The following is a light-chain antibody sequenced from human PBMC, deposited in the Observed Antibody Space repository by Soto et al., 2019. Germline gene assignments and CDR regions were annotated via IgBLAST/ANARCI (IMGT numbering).Light chain of an antibody. J-gene: IGKJ4*01. CDR3: QEYNYWHPIT. CDR1: QNIGHK. CDR2: RAS. Sequence: IMMSQFPVILSVSPGGRATLSCRASQNIGHKVGWCPQKPCQGPSLLIYRASTRATGIPVRFSGSGSGTEFTLTITSLQSEDSAVYYCQEYNYWHPITFGGGTKVDIK. V-gene: IGKV3-15*01.